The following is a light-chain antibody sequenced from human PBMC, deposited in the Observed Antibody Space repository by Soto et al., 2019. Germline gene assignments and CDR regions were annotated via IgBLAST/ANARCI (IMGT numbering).Light chain of an antibody. CDR2: SAS. Sequence: IQLTQSPSSLSASVGDRVTMTCRASLGISSAVAWYQQKPGKAPKLLVYSASTLQSGVTSRVSGSGSGTHITITISSLLPEYFATYYCQQLNYFTRGTFAQGTRLEV. J-gene: IGKJ5*01. CDR1: LGISSA. V-gene: IGKV1-9*01. CDR3: QQLNYFTRGT.